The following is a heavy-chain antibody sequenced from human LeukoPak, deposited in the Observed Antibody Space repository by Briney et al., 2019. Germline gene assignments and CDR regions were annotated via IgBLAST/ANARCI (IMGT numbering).Heavy chain of an antibody. D-gene: IGHD3-22*01. J-gene: IGHJ4*02. V-gene: IGHV3-23*01. CDR2: IGGSGGDT. CDR3: AKTPESYYYDVSGYYYYVDY. CDR1: GFIFSNYA. Sequence: GGSVRLSCAASGFIFSNYAMSWVRQAPGKGRVWVSAIGGSGGDTYYADSVKGRFTISRDNSKNTLYLQMTGLRAEDTAIYYCAKTPESYYYDVSGYYYYVDYWGRGTLVTVSS.